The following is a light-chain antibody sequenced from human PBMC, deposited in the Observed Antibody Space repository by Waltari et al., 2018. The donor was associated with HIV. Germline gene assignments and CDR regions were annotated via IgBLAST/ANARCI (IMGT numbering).Light chain of an antibody. Sequence: SYVVTQPPSVSVAPGQTARISCGGDSIGTKSVHWYQQKSGLAPVLVIYDDTDRPSGIPERFSGSNSGNTATLTIYRVEAEDEGDYYCQVCDASTTQPLVFGSGTKVTAL. CDR1: SIGTKS. CDR2: DDT. V-gene: IGLV3-21*02. J-gene: IGLJ1*01. CDR3: QVCDASTTQPLV.